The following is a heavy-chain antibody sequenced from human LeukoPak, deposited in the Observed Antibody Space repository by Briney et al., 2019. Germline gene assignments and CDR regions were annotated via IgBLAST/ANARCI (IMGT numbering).Heavy chain of an antibody. D-gene: IGHD3-22*01. CDR3: ARCKDDSSGSSDEAFDI. Sequence: SETLSLTCAVYGGSFSGYYWSWIRQPPGKGLEWIVEINHSGSTNYNPSLKSRVTISVDTSKNQFSLKLSSVTAADTAVYYCARCKDDSSGSSDEAFDIWGQGTMVTVSS. CDR1: GGSFSGYY. V-gene: IGHV4-34*01. CDR2: INHSGST. J-gene: IGHJ3*02.